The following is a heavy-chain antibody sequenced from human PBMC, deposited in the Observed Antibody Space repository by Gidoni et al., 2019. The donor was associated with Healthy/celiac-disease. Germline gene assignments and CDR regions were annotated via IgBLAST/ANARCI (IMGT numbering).Heavy chain of an antibody. CDR2: ISGSGGST. V-gene: IGHV3-23*01. D-gene: IGHD6-19*01. CDR1: GFTFSSYA. CDR3: AKSKSGWYDSVGY. Sequence: EVQLLASGGGLVQPGGSLRLSCAASGFTFSSYAMSWVRQAPGKGLECVVAISGSGGSTYYADSVKGRFTISRDNANNTLYLQMNSLRAEDTAVYYCAKSKSGWYDSVGYWGQGTLVTVSA. J-gene: IGHJ4*02.